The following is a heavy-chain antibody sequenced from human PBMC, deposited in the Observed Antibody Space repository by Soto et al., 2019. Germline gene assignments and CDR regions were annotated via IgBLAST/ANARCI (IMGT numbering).Heavy chain of an antibody. J-gene: IGHJ6*02. CDR1: GFTFISYS. CDR3: ARDMFRDASKVSTAMDV. V-gene: IGHV3-21*01. CDR2: ISSSSSYI. D-gene: IGHD3-10*02. Sequence: PGGSLRLSCASSGFTFISYSMNWVRQAPGKGLEWVSSISSSSSYIYYADSVKGRFTISRDNAKNSLYLQMNSLRAEDTAVYYCARDMFRDASKVSTAMDVWGQGTTVTVSS.